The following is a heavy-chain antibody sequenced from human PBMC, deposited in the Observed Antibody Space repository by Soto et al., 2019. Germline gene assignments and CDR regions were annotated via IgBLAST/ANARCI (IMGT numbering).Heavy chain of an antibody. J-gene: IGHJ5*02. V-gene: IGHV3-23*01. Sequence: PGGSLRLSCAASGFIFENFGVSWVRQAPGEGLEWISSISGSGFKKYYADSVKGRFTISRDNSKSTVYLELNNLSAEDTAVYHCAKNQGVELVPLATVDWFDPWGQGSVVTVSS. CDR2: ISGSGFKK. D-gene: IGHD1-26*01. CDR1: GFIFENFG. CDR3: AKNQGVELVPLATVDWFDP.